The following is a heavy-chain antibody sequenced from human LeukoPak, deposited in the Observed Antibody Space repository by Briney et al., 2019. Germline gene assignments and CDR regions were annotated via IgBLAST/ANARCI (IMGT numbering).Heavy chain of an antibody. CDR1: GGSISSGGYS. D-gene: IGHD1-14*01. V-gene: IGHV4-30-2*01. CDR2: IYHSGST. J-gene: IGHJ4*02. Sequence: SQTLSPTCAVSGGSISSGGYSWSWIRQPPGKGLEWIGYIYHSGSTYYNPSLKSRVTISVDRSKNQFSLKLSSVTAADTAVYYCARTYKFLEDYWGQGTLVTVSS. CDR3: ARTYKFLEDY.